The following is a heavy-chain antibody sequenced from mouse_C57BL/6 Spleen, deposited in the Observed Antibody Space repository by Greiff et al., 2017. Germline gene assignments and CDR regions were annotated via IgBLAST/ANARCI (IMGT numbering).Heavy chain of an antibody. J-gene: IGHJ2*01. CDR2: IDPSDSET. CDR1: GYTFTSYW. Sequence: QVHVKQPGAELVRPGSSVKLSCKASGYTFTSYWMHWVKQRPIQGLEWIGNIDPSDSETHYNQKFKDKATLTVDKSSSTAYMQLSSLTSEDSAVYYCARGGSYGSVDYWGQGTTLTVSS. V-gene: IGHV1-52*01. D-gene: IGHD1-1*01. CDR3: ARGGSYGSVDY.